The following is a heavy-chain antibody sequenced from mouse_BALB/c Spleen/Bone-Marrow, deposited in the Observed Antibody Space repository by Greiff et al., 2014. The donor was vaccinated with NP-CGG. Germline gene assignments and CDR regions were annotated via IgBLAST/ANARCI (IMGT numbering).Heavy chain of an antibody. CDR2: ISNGGGST. V-gene: IGHV5-12-2*01. J-gene: IGHJ2*01. CDR3: ARGGYYFDY. CDR1: GFTFSSYT. Sequence: EVKLVESGGGLVQPGGSLKLSCAASGFTFSSYTMSWVRQTPEKRLEWVAYISNGGGSTYYPDTVKGRFTISRDNAKNTLYLQMSSLKSEGTAMYYCARGGYYFDYWGQGTTLTVSS.